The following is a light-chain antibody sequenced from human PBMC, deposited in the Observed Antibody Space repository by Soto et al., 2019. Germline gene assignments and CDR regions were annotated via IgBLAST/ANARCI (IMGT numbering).Light chain of an antibody. J-gene: IGLJ3*02. Sequence: QLVLTQSPSASASLGASVKLTCTLSSGHSSYAIAWHQQQPEKGPRYLMKVNSDGSHSKGDGIPDRFSGSSSGAERYRTISSLQSEDEADYYCQTWGTGPWVFGGGTKLTVL. CDR3: QTWGTGPWV. V-gene: IGLV4-69*01. CDR1: SGHSSYA. CDR2: VNSDGSH.